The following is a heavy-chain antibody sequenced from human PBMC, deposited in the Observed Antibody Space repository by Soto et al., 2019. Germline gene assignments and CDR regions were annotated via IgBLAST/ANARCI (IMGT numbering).Heavy chain of an antibody. CDR3: ASAYYDFWSAPSDY. Sequence: SVKVSFKASGGTFSSYAISWVRQAPGQGLEWMGGIIPIFGTANYAQKFQGRVTITADESTSTAYMELSSLRSEDTAVYYCASAYYDFWSAPSDYWGQGTLVTVSS. CDR2: IIPIFGTA. V-gene: IGHV1-69*13. CDR1: GGTFSSYA. J-gene: IGHJ4*02. D-gene: IGHD3-3*01.